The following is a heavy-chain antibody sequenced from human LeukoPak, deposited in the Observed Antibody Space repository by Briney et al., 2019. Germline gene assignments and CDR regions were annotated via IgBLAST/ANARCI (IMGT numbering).Heavy chain of an antibody. Sequence: SETLSLTCTVSGGSISSSSYYWGWIRQPPGKGLEWIGSIYYSGSTYYNPSLKSRVTISVDTSKNQSSLKLSSVTAADTAVYYCARHREDIVVVPAARDYFDYWGQGTLVTVSS. CDR3: ARHREDIVVVPAARDYFDY. V-gene: IGHV4-39*01. CDR2: IYYSGST. J-gene: IGHJ4*02. CDR1: GGSISSSSYY. D-gene: IGHD2-2*01.